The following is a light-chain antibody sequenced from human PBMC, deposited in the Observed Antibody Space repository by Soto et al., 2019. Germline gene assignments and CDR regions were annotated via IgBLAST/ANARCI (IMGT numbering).Light chain of an antibody. CDR1: SSDVGGYNY. CDR2: DVS. J-gene: IGLJ1*01. V-gene: IGLV2-14*01. CDR3: SSYTSSSTYV. Sequence: QSALTQPASVSGSPGQSITISCTGTSSDVGGYNYVSWHQQHPGKAPKLMIYDVSNRPSGVSNRFSGSKSGNTASLTISGLQAEDEAEYYCSSYTSSSTYVFGAGTKVTVL.